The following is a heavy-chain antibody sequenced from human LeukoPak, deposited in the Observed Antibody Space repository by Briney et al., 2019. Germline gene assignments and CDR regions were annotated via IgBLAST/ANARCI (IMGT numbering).Heavy chain of an antibody. CDR2: INHSGST. J-gene: IGHJ6*03. CDR3: ARVVIGYCSSTSCYEYYYYYMDV. D-gene: IGHD2-2*01. Sequence: SETLSLTCAVYGGSFSGYYWSWIRQPPGKGLEWIGEINHSGSTNYNPSLKSRVTISVDTSKNQFSLKLISVTAADTAVYYCARVVIGYCSSTSCYEYYYYYMDVWGKGTRSPSP. CDR1: GGSFSGYY. V-gene: IGHV4-34*01.